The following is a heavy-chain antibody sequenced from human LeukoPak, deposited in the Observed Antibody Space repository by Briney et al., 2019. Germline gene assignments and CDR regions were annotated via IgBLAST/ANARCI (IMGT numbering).Heavy chain of an antibody. CDR1: GYTFTSYG. Sequence: ASVKVSCKASGYTFTSYGIRWLRQAPGQGLEWMGWISAYNGNTNYAQKLQGRVTMTTDTSTSTAYMELRSLRYDDTAVYYCARSDYGGYGDYWGQGTLITVSS. CDR3: ARSDYGGYGDY. D-gene: IGHD4-17*01. CDR2: ISAYNGNT. V-gene: IGHV1-18*01. J-gene: IGHJ4*02.